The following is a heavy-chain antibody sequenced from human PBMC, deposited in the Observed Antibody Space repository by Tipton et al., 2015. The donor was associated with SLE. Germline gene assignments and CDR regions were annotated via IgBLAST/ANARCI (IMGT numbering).Heavy chain of an antibody. CDR1: GGSISSYY. J-gene: IGHJ6*03. D-gene: IGHD6-19*01. CDR2: IYYSGST. V-gene: IGHV4-59*08. CDR3: ARGGRLVEGPMDV. Sequence: TLSLTCTVSGGSISSYYWSWNRQPPGKGLEWIGYIYYSGSTNYNPSLKSRVTISVDTSKNQFSLKLSSVTAADTAVYYCARGGRLVEGPMDVWGKGTTVTVSS.